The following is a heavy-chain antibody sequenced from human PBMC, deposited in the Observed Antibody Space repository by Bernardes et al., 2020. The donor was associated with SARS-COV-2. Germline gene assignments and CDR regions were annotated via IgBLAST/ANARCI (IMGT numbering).Heavy chain of an antibody. CDR3: ATVSTGWYFDL. V-gene: IGHV3-30*03. CDR1: GFTFSSYG. Sequence: GGSLRLSCAASGFTFSSYGMHWVRQAPGKGLEWVAVISYDGSNKYYADSVKGRFTISRDNSKNTLYLQMNSLRAEDTALYYCATVSTGWYFDLWGRGTLVTVSS. CDR2: ISYDGSNK. D-gene: IGHD4-17*01. J-gene: IGHJ2*01.